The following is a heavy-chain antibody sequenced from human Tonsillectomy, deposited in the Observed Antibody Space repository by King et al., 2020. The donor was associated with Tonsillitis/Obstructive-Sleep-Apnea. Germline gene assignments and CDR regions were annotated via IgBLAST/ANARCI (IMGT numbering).Heavy chain of an antibody. V-gene: IGHV3-74*01. CDR1: GFTFSSYW. D-gene: IGHD3-3*01. CDR2: INSDGSST. J-gene: IGHJ6*03. CDR3: ARGDFWSGFSYYYLDV. Sequence: VQLVESWGGLVQPGGSLRLSCAASGFTFSSYWMHWVRQAPGKGLVCVSRINSDGSSTSYADSVKGRFTISRDNAKNTLYLQMNSLRAEDTAVYYCARGDFWSGFSYYYLDVWGKGTTVTVSS.